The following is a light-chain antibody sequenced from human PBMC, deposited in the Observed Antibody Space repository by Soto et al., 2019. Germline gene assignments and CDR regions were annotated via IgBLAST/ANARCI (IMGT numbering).Light chain of an antibody. J-gene: IGKJ5*01. CDR2: GAS. Sequence: EIVLTQSPGTLSLSPGERATLSCRASQSVSSSYLAWYQQKPGQAPRLVIYGASTRATAIPARFSGSGSGTDFTLTINSLEPEDFAVYYCQQRSNWPSITFGQGTRLEIK. V-gene: IGKV3D-20*02. CDR1: QSVSSSY. CDR3: QQRSNWPSIT.